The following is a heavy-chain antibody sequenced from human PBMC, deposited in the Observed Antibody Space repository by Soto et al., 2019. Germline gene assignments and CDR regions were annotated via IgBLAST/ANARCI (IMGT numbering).Heavy chain of an antibody. CDR3: ARGEGAAPGILPAAINWFDP. D-gene: IGHD2-2*02. Sequence: SETLSLTCAVSGGSISSGGYSWSWIRQPPGKGLEWIGYIYHSGSTYYNPSLKSRVTISVDRSKNQFSLKVSSVTAADTAVYYCARGEGAAPGILPAAINWFDPWGQGTMVTVSS. CDR2: IYHSGST. V-gene: IGHV4-30-2*01. CDR1: GGSISSGGYS. J-gene: IGHJ5*02.